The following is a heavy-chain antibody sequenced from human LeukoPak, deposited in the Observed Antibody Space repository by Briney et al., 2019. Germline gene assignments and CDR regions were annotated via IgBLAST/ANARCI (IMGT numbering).Heavy chain of an antibody. V-gene: IGHV4-38-2*02. J-gene: IGHJ4*02. CDR3: ARDGPYYDILV. Sequence: SETLSLTCIVSGSSISSSYYYSWIRQPPGKGLEWIGSIGGTTYYNPSLQSRVTISVDTSNNDFSLKLTSVTAADTAVYYCARDGPYYDILVWGQGTLVTVSS. CDR2: IGGTT. CDR1: GSSISSSYY. D-gene: IGHD3-9*01.